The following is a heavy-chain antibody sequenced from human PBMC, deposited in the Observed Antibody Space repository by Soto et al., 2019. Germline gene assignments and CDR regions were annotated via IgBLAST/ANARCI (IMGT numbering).Heavy chain of an antibody. D-gene: IGHD4-17*01. V-gene: IGHV1-2*02. CDR3: ATTTVHFAPPAYLDS. CDR1: GYTFTDYY. CDR2: INPNSGGT. Sequence: ASVKVSCKASGYTFTDYYIHWVRQAPGQGLQWMGWINPNSGGTNYAQTFQGRVSLTRDTSISTVYSHLSNLSSDDAAVYYCATTTVHFAPPAYLDSWGQGTLVTVSS. J-gene: IGHJ4*02.